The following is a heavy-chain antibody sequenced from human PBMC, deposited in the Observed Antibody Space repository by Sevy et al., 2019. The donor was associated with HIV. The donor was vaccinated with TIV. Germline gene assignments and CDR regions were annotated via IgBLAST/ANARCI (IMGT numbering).Heavy chain of an antibody. J-gene: IGHJ4*02. CDR2: ISGSGGST. V-gene: IGHV3-23*01. Sequence: GGSLRLSCAASGFTFSSYAMSWVRQAPGKGLEWVSAISGSGGSTYYADSVKGRFTISRDNSKNTLYLQMNSLRAEDTAAYYCAKRGYCSGGSCYPFDYWGQGTLVTVSS. D-gene: IGHD2-15*01. CDR1: GFTFSSYA. CDR3: AKRGYCSGGSCYPFDY.